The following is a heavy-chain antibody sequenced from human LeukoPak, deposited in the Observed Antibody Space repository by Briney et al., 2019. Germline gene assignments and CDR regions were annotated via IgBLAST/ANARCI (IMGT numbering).Heavy chain of an antibody. CDR3: AREMNVDTAMVTFS. V-gene: IGHV7-4-1*02. Sequence: ASVKVSCKASGYTFTSYAMNWVRQAPGQGLEWMGWINTNTGNPTYAQGFTGRFVFSLDTSVSTAYLQISSLKAEDTAVYYCAREMNVDTAMVTFSWGQGTLVTVSS. CDR1: GYTFTSYA. CDR2: INTNTGNP. J-gene: IGHJ4*02. D-gene: IGHD5-18*01.